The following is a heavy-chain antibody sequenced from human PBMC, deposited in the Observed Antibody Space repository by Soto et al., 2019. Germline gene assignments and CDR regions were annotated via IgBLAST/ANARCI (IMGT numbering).Heavy chain of an antibody. J-gene: IGHJ4*02. V-gene: IGHV4-59*08. D-gene: IGHD4-17*01. CDR3: ARRYGGTLDY. CDR2: IYYSGST. CDR1: GGSISSYY. Sequence: QVQLQESGPGLVKPSETLSLTCTVSGGSISSYYWSWIRQPPGKGLEWIGYIYYSGSTNYNPSLKCRVTISVDTSKNQFSRNLSAVTATGTAVYYWARRYGGTLDYWSQGTMVTVSS.